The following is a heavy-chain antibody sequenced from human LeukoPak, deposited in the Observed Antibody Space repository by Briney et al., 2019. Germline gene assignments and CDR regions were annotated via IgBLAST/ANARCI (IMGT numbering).Heavy chain of an antibody. CDR3: AREVITSSFDY. D-gene: IGHD2-21*01. J-gene: IGHJ4*02. Sequence: PSETLSLTCTVSGYSISSGYYWGWIRQPPGKGLEWIGSIYHSGSTYYNPSLKSRVTISVDTSKNQFSLKLSSVTAADTAVYYCAREVITSSFDYWGQGTLVTVSS. CDR1: GYSISSGYY. CDR2: IYHSGST. V-gene: IGHV4-38-2*02.